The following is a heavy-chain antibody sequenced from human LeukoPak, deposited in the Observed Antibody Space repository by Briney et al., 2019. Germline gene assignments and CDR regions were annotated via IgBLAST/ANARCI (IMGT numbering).Heavy chain of an antibody. CDR1: GYTFTGYY. V-gene: IGHV1-2*02. Sequence: GASVKVSCKASGYTFTGYYMHWVRQAPGQGLEWMGWINPNSGGTNYAQKFQGRVTMTRDTSISTAYMELSRLRSDDTAVYYCARVVSTALYGVVIIPYYYYGMDVWGQGTTVTVSS. CDR3: ARVVSTALYGVVIIPYYYYGMDV. CDR2: INPNSGGT. J-gene: IGHJ6*02. D-gene: IGHD3-3*01.